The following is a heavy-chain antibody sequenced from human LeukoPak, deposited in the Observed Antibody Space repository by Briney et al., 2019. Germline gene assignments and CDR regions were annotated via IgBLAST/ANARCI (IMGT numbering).Heavy chain of an antibody. Sequence: SETLSLTCAVYGGSFSGYYWSWIRQPPGKGLEWIGEINHSGGTNYNPSLKSRVTISVDTSKNQFSLKLSSVTAADTAVYYCARSHYSSSWFDYWGQGTLVTVSS. J-gene: IGHJ4*02. D-gene: IGHD6-13*01. V-gene: IGHV4-34*01. CDR1: GGSFSGYY. CDR3: ARSHYSSSWFDY. CDR2: INHSGGT.